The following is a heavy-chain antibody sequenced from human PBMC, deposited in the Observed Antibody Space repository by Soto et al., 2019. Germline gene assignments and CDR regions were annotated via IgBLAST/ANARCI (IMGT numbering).Heavy chain of an antibody. CDR3: ARDKGCSV. CDR1: GFTFSNHA. Sequence: EVQLLESGGGLVQPGGSLRLSCAASGFTFSNHAMTWVRQAPGKGLEWVSGISDSGGTTSYAGSVKGRFTISRDNSKNTLSLQMNGLRAEDTAVYYCARDKGCSVWGQGTLVTVSS. CDR2: ISDSGGTT. V-gene: IGHV3-23*01. J-gene: IGHJ1*01. D-gene: IGHD6-25*01.